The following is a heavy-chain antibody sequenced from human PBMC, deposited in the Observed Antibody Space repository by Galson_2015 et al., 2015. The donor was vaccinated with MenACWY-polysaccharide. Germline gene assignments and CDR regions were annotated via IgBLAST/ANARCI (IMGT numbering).Heavy chain of an antibody. CDR1: GFTFNSYW. CDR3: VRDNGGIDY. J-gene: IGHJ4*02. V-gene: IGHV3-74*01. D-gene: IGHD3-16*01. CDR2: INNDGSST. Sequence: SLRLSCAASGFTFNSYWMHWVRQAPGKGLVWVSHINNDGSSTNYADSVKGRFTISRDNAKNTLYLQMKSLRAEDTAVYYCVRDNGGIDYSGQGTLVTVSS.